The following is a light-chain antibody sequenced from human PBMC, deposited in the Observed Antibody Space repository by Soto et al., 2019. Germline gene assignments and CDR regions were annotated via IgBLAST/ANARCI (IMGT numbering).Light chain of an antibody. V-gene: IGLV2-14*01. Sequence: QSVLTQPASVSGSPGQSITFSCTGTSSDIGAYNYVSWYQQHPGKAPKLLIYEVTNRPSGVSDRFSGSKSGNTASLTISGLQAEDEANYYCNSYTTLSNRVFGTGTKVTVL. CDR2: EVT. CDR1: SSDIGAYNY. J-gene: IGLJ1*01. CDR3: NSYTTLSNRV.